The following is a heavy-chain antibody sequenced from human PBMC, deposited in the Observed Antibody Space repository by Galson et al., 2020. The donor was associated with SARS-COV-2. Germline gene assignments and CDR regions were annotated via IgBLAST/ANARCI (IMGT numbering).Heavy chain of an antibody. CDR2: FNYSGST. J-gene: IGHJ2*01. D-gene: IGHD3-22*01. V-gene: IGHV4-39*02. Sequence: SETLSLTCSFSGGNISSAHYSWGRVRQPPGKGQEWIGNFNYSGSTYYSPSLQSRISISVDTSNNHFSLNLSSVTAADTAVYYCARFDSSGYYQKYFDLWGRGTLVTVSS. CDR3: ARFDSSGYYQKYFDL. CDR1: GGNISSAHYS.